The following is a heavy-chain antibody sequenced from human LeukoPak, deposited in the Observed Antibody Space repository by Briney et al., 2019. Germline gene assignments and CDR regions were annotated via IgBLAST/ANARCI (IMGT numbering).Heavy chain of an antibody. D-gene: IGHD6-6*01. CDR1: GGSFSGYY. V-gene: IGHV4-34*01. CDR2: INHSGST. J-gene: IGHJ4*02. CDR3: ARGLGLEKIGYSSSSSLLDY. Sequence: SETLSLTCAVYGGSFSGYYWSWIRQPPGKGLEWIGEINHSGSTNYNPSLKSRVTISVDTSKNQFSLKLSSVTAADTAVYYCARGLGLEKIGYSSSSSLLDYWGQGTLVTVSS.